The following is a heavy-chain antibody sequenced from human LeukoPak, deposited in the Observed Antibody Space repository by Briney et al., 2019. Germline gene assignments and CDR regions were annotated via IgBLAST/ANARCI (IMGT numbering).Heavy chain of an antibody. CDR2: IYYSGST. Sequence: SETLSLTCTVSGGSISSSNHYWGWIRQPPGRGLEWIGTIYYSGSTAYNPSLKSRVTISVDTSKNQFSLKLSSVTAADTAVYYCAGGRVWLAFDSWGQGTLLTVSS. J-gene: IGHJ4*02. V-gene: IGHV4-39*07. CDR3: AGGRVWLAFDS. CDR1: GGSISSSNHY. D-gene: IGHD5-18*01.